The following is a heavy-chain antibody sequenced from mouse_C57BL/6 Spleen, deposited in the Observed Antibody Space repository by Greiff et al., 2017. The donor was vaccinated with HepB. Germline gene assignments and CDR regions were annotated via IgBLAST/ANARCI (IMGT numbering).Heavy chain of an antibody. D-gene: IGHD2-5*01. CDR3: ARPAYSNFAWVAY. J-gene: IGHJ3*01. V-gene: IGHV1-55*01. Sequence: QVQLQQPGAELVKPGASVKMSCKASGYTFTSYWITWVKQRPGQGLEWIGDIYPGSGSTNYNEKFKSKATLTVDTSSSTAYMQLSSLTSEDSAVYYCARPAYSNFAWVAYWGQGTLVTVSA. CDR2: IYPGSGST. CDR1: GYTFTSYW.